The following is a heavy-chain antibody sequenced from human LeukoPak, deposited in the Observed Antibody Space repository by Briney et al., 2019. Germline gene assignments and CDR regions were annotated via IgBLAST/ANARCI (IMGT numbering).Heavy chain of an antibody. CDR1: GFTFSSYS. CDR3: AKGEWVQLWFGDY. J-gene: IGHJ4*02. D-gene: IGHD5-18*01. V-gene: IGHV3-30*18. CDR2: ISYDGSNK. Sequence: PGGSLRLSCAASGFTFSSYSMHWVRQAPAPGLEREAVISYDGSNKNYADSLKGRLTISRDNSNNTLYLQMNSLRAEDTAVYYCAKGEWVQLWFGDYWGQGTLVTVSS.